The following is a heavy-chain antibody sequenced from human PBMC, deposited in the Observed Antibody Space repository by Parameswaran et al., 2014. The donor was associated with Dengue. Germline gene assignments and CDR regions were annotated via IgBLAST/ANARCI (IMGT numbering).Heavy chain of an antibody. V-gene: IGHV3-21*01. Sequence: VRQAPGKGLEWVSSISSSSSYIYYADSVKGRFTISRDNAKNSLYLQMNSLRAEDTAVYYCARDYYRTYDYWGQGTLVTVSS. J-gene: IGHJ4*02. CDR2: ISSSSSYI. D-gene: IGHD3-22*01. CDR3: ARDYYRTYDY.